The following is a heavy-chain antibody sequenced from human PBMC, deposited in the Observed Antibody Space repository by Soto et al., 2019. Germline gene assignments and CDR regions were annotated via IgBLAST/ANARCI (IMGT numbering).Heavy chain of an antibody. CDR2: IYYSGST. CDR1: GDSVSSGGYY. V-gene: IGHV4-31*03. J-gene: IGHJ4*02. Sequence: QVQLQESGPGLVEPAQTLSLACTVSGDSVSSGGYYWSWIRQHPGKGLEWIGYIYYSGSTFYNPSLKSRVTISVDTSKNQFSLKLCSVTAADTAVYYCARGLSVTLFDFWGQGTLVTVSS. CDR3: ARGLSVTLFDF. D-gene: IGHD4-17*01.